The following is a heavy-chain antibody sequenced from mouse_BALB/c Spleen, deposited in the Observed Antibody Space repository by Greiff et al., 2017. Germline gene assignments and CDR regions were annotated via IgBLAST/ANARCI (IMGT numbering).Heavy chain of an antibody. CDR1: GYSITSDYA. J-gene: IGHJ2*01. V-gene: IGHV3-2*02. CDR2: ISYSGST. CDR3: ARFITTALDY. D-gene: IGHD1-2*01. Sequence: EVKLVESGPGLVKPSQSLSLTCTVTGYSITSDYAWNWIRQFPGNKLEWMGYISYSGSTSYNPSLKSRISITRDTSKNQFFLQLNSVTTEDTATYYCARFITTALDYWGQGTTLTVSS.